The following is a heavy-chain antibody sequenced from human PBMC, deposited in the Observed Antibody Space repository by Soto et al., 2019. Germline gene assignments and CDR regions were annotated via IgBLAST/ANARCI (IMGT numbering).Heavy chain of an antibody. D-gene: IGHD6-6*01. J-gene: IGHJ6*04. V-gene: IGHV1-69*06. CDR1: GGTLSGNA. CDR2: IIPMFGTA. Sequence: SVKVSCKTSGGTLSGNAFSWVRPAPGQALERVGGIIPMFGTANYAQKFQNRVTFTADKSTNIVYMEVSSLRSEDTAVYYCVKARPPANAMDVWGKGPAVTVSS. CDR3: VKARPPANAMDV.